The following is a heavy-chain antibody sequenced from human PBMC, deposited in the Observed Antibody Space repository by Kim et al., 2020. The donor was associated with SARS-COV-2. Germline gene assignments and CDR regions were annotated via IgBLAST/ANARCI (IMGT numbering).Heavy chain of an antibody. V-gene: IGHV4-34*01. D-gene: IGHD2-21*02. CDR1: GGSFSGYY. CDR2: INHSGST. Sequence: SETLSPTCAVYGGSFSGYYWSWIRQPPGKGLEWIGEINHSGSTNYNPSLKSRVTISVDTSKNQFSLKLSSVTAADTAVYYCARGEIVVVTAMVTYYYYYYMDVWGKGTTVTVSS. J-gene: IGHJ6*03. CDR3: ARGEIVVVTAMVTYYYYYYMDV.